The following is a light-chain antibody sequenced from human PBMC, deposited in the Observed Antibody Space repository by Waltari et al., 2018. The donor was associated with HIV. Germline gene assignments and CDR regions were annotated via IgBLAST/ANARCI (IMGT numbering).Light chain of an antibody. CDR1: SSDVGGYNY. J-gene: IGLJ7*01. CDR2: DVT. Sequence: QPALTQPASVSGSPGQSITISCTGTSSDVGGYNYVSWYQQHPGKAPKLIIYDVTDRPSGVSNRFAGSKSGNTASLTISGLQAEDEADYYCVSYTSTIPLGAVFGGGTQLTVL. V-gene: IGLV2-14*03. CDR3: VSYTSTIPLGAV.